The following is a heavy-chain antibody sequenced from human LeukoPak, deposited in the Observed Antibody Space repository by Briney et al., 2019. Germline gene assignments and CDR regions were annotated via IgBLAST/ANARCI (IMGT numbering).Heavy chain of an antibody. Sequence: PGGSLRLSCAASGFTFSSYAMSWVRQAPGKGREWVSAISGSGGSTYYADSVKGRFTISRDNSKNTLYLQMNSLRAEDTAVYYCAKSRTAMVKRFDYWGQGTLVTVSS. J-gene: IGHJ4*02. CDR2: ISGSGGST. D-gene: IGHD5-18*01. V-gene: IGHV3-23*01. CDR1: GFTFSSYA. CDR3: AKSRTAMVKRFDY.